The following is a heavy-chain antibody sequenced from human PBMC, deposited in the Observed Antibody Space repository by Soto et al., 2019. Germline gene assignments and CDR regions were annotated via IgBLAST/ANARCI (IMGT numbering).Heavy chain of an antibody. J-gene: IGHJ6*02. V-gene: IGHV3-23*01. CDR2: ISASGGST. Sequence: PGGSLRLSCAASGITLSSYAMSWVRQAPGKGPEWVSGISASGGSTSYADSVKGRFTISRDNSKNTLYLQMNSLRAEDTAVYYCARDRGPPRYLYYGMDVWGQGTTVTVSS. D-gene: IGHD3-10*01. CDR1: GITLSSYA. CDR3: ARDRGPPRYLYYGMDV.